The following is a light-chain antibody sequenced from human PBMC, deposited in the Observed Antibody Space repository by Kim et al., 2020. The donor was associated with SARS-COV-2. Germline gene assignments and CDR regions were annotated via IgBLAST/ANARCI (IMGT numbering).Light chain of an antibody. CDR3: QKYIGAPRT. Sequence: DIQMTQSPSSLYASVGDRVTITCRASQAISSYLAWYQQKPGKAPKLLIYGASTLDSGVPSRFSGSGSGTDFTLTIDSLQADDFATYYCQKYIGAPRTFGHGTKVDIK. CDR2: GAS. V-gene: IGKV1-27*01. CDR1: QAISSY. J-gene: IGKJ1*01.